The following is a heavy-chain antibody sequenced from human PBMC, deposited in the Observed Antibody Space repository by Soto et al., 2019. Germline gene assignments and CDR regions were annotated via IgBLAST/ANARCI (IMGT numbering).Heavy chain of an antibody. V-gene: IGHV3-23*01. CDR3: AKELTCSGGSCTYYYYMDV. J-gene: IGHJ6*03. CDR1: GFTFSSYA. CDR2: ISGSGGST. Sequence: GASLKISCAASGFTFSSYAMSWVRQAPGKGLEWVSAISGSGGSTYYADSVKGRFTSSRDNSKNTLYLQMNSLRAEDTAVYYCAKELTCSGGSCTYYYYMDVWGKGTTVTVSS. D-gene: IGHD2-15*01.